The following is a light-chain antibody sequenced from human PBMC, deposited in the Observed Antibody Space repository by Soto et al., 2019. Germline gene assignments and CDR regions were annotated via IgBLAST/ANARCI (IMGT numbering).Light chain of an antibody. J-gene: IGKJ1*01. CDR2: GAS. Sequence: EIVMTQSPATLSVSPGERATISCRASQSLSSNLAWFQQKPGQAPRLLIYGASTRATGIPARFSGSGSGTEFTLTTSSLQSEELAIYYWQQYNNWPRFGQGTKVEIK. CDR1: QSLSSN. V-gene: IGKV3-15*01. CDR3: QQYNNWPR.